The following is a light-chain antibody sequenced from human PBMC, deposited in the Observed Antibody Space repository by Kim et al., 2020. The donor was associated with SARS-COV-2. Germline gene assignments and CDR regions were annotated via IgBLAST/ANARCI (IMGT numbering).Light chain of an antibody. J-gene: IGLJ3*02. CDR1: SIGAKS. Sequence: SYELTQPLSESVALGQTARITCGGSSIGAKSVHWYQQKPGQAPVLVIYRDRNRPSGIPERFSGSHSGNPATLTISRAQAGDEADYYCHVWYSNTAVFGGG. CDR2: RDR. V-gene: IGLV3-9*01. CDR3: HVWYSNTAV.